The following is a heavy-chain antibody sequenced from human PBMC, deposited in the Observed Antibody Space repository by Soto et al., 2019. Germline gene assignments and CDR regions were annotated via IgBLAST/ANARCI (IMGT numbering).Heavy chain of an antibody. CDR1: GDSVSSTSAA. CDR2: TFYRSKWYY. CDR3: SRLLKLGAEYYGMEV. D-gene: IGHD1-26*01. J-gene: IGHJ6*02. V-gene: IGHV6-1*01. Sequence: PSQTLSLTCAISGDSVSSTSAAWNWIRQSPSRGLEWLGRTFYRSKWYYDYAVSVKSRITINPDTSKNQFSLQLNSVTPEDTAVYYFSRLLKLGAEYYGMEVWGQGPRVTVSS.